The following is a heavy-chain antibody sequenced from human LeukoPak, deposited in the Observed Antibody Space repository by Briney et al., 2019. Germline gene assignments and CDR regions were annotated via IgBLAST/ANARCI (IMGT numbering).Heavy chain of an antibody. CDR1: GYTFTGYY. V-gene: IGHV1-2*02. D-gene: IGHD2-15*01. CDR2: INPNSGGT. CDR3: ARMRRIVVVVAATGWFDP. Sequence: GASVKVSCKASGYTFTGYYMHWVRQAPGQGLEWMGWINPNSGGTNYAQKFQGRVTMTRDTSISTAYMELSRLRSDGTAVYYCARMRRIVVVVAATGWFDPWGQGTLVTVSS. J-gene: IGHJ5*02.